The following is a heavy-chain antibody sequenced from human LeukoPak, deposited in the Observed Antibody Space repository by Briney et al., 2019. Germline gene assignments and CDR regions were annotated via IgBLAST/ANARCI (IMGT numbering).Heavy chain of an antibody. CDR1: GGSFSGYY. J-gene: IGHJ5*02. D-gene: IGHD3-9*01. CDR2: INHSGST. CDR3: ARGPLLRYFGVDP. Sequence: MSSETLSLTCAVYGGSFSGYYWSWIRQPPGKGLEWIGEINHSGSTNYNPSLKSRVTISVDTSKSQFSLKLSSVTAADTAVYYCARGPLLRYFGVDPWGQGTLVTVSS. V-gene: IGHV4-34*01.